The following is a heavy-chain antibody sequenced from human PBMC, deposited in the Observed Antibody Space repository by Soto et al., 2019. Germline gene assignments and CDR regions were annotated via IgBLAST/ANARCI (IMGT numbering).Heavy chain of an antibody. CDR2: IFYAGTT. Sequence: SETLSLTCTVSGGSIIGFYWSWMRQPPGKGLEWIGYIFYAGTTLYTPSLKSRVTISVDTSKNQFSLKLSSVTAAGTAVYYCARDNILGILYGGMDVWGQGTTVTVSS. J-gene: IGHJ6*02. D-gene: IGHD3-3*01. CDR3: ARDNILGILYGGMDV. V-gene: IGHV4-59*12. CDR1: GGSIIGFY.